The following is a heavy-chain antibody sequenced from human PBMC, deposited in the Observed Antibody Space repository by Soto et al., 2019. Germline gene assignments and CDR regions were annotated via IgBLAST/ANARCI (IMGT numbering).Heavy chain of an antibody. CDR1: GFTFTRYS. CDR3: ARESEDLTSNFDY. J-gene: IGHJ4*02. Sequence: GGSLRLSCAASGFTFTRYSMNWVRQAPGKGLEWVSSISSTTNYIYYGDSMKGRFTISRDNAKNSLYLKMNSLRAEDTAVYYCARESEDLTSNFDYWGQGTLVTVSS. CDR2: ISSTTNYI. V-gene: IGHV3-21*06.